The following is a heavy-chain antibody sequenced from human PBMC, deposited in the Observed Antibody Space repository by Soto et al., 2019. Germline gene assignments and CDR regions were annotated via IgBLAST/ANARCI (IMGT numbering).Heavy chain of an antibody. D-gene: IGHD2-15*01. CDR1: GGSISSGGYY. CDR2: TYYSGST. J-gene: IGHJ5*02. CDR3: ARTLCGILGVVAATRSYCFGP. V-gene: IGHV4-31*03. Sequence: QVQLQESGPGLVKPSQTLSLTCTVSGGSISSGGYYWSWIRQHPGKGLEWIGYTYYSGSTYYNPSLKRRVTLSVDTSKNQFSLKLSSVPAADTAVYCCARTLCGILGVVAATRSYCFGPWGQGTLVTVSS.